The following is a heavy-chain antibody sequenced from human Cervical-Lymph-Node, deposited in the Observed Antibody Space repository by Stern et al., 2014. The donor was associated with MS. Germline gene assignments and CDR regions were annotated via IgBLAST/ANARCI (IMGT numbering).Heavy chain of an antibody. Sequence: VQLVESGGGLVQPGGSLRVSCAASGFTFSNYVMTWVRQAPGKGLEWVSAIGGSGDGTYYADSVKGRFTISRDNSKNTLFLQMNTLRADDTAVYYCTKCDGYIPFFWGQGTLVTVPS. V-gene: IGHV3-23*04. CDR2: IGGSGDGT. J-gene: IGHJ4*02. D-gene: IGHD2-21*02. CDR3: TKCDGYIPFF. CDR1: GFTFSNYV.